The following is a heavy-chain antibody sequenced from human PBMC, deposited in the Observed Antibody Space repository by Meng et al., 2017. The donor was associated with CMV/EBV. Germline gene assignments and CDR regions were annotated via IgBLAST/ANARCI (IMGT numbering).Heavy chain of an antibody. J-gene: IGHJ4*02. CDR3: ARRRGRHSGGGSYYFDY. V-gene: IGHV3-21*01. D-gene: IGHD4-23*01. Sequence: GGSLRLSCAASGFTFSSYSMNWVRQAPGKGLEWVSSISSSSSYIYYADSVKGRFNISRDNAKNSLYLQMNSLRAEDTAVYYCARRRGRHSGGGSYYFDYWGQGTLVTVSS. CDR2: ISSSSSYI. CDR1: GFTFSSYS.